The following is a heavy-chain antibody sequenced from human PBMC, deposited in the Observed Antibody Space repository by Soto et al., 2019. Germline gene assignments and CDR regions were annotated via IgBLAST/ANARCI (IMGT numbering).Heavy chain of an antibody. CDR2: ISARGGST. D-gene: IGHD3-3*02. V-gene: IGHV3-23*01. CDR1: GFTFSSYA. CDR3: TRGYLASRFTVGADY. J-gene: IGHJ4*02. Sequence: EVQLLESGGGLVQPGGSLRLSCAASGFTFSSYAMNWVRQAPGKGLEWVSSISARGGSTYYADSVKGRFTISRDNSKNTLYLQMSSLRVEDTALYYCTRGYLASRFTVGADYWGQGTLVTVSS.